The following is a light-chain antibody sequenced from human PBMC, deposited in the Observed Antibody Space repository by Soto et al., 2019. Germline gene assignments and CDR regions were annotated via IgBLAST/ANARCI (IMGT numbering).Light chain of an antibody. CDR3: QQYNNWPLWT. Sequence: EIVMTQSPATLSVSPGERATLSCRASQSVSSNLAWYQQKPGQAPRLLIYGASTRATGIPARFSGSGSGTEFTLTISSLQSEDFEVYSCQQYNNWPLWTFGQGTKVDIK. J-gene: IGKJ1*01. CDR2: GAS. V-gene: IGKV3-15*01. CDR1: QSVSSN.